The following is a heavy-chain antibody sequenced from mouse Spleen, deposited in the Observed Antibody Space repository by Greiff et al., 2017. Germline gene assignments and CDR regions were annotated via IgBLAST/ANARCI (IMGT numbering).Heavy chain of an antibody. V-gene: IGHV1-82*01. CDR2: IYPGDGDT. CDR1: GYAFSSSW. J-gene: IGHJ2*01. CDR3: ARDSSGPSYYFDY. D-gene: IGHD3-2*01. Sequence: QVQLQQSGPELVKPGASVKISCKASGYAFSSSWMNWVKQRPGKGLEWIGRIYPGDGDTNYNGKFKGKATLTADKSSSTAYMQLSSLTSEDSAVYFCARDSSGPSYYFDYWGQGTTLTVSS.